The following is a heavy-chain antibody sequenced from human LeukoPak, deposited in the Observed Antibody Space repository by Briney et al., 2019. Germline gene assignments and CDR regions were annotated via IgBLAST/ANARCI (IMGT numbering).Heavy chain of an antibody. V-gene: IGHV1-58*02. Sequence: GASVKVSCKASGFTFTSSAMQWVRQARGQRLEWIGWIAVGSGDTNYAQKLQERVTISRDMSTSTAYMELSSLRSEDTAVYYCAAGLELNSNWYYSPLDWYFDLWGRGTLVTVSS. CDR1: GFTFTSSA. CDR3: AAGLELNSNWYYSPLDWYFDL. CDR2: IAVGSGDT. D-gene: IGHD6-13*01. J-gene: IGHJ2*01.